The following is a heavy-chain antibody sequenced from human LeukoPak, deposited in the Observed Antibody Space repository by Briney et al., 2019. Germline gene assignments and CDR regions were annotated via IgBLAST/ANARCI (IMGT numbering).Heavy chain of an antibody. CDR2: IRYDGSNK. Sequence: GGSLRLSCAASGFTFSTYNMNWVRQAPGKGLEWVAFIRYDGSNKYYADSVKGRFTISRDNSKNTLYLQMNSLRAEDTAVYYCAKVGKSDRNNFFTTKEKQLDYWGQGTLLTVSS. J-gene: IGHJ4*02. CDR1: GFTFSTYN. CDR3: AKVGKSDRNNFFTTKEKQLDY. V-gene: IGHV3-30*02. D-gene: IGHD1/OR15-1a*01.